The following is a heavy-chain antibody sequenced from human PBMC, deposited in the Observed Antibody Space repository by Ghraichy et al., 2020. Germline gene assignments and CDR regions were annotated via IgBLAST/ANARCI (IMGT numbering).Heavy chain of an antibody. CDR2: INPNSGDT. J-gene: IGHJ4*02. V-gene: IGHV1-2*02. D-gene: IGHD2-15*01. CDR1: GYTFSGYY. Sequence: ASVKVSCKASGYTFSGYYIHWVRQAPGQGLEWMGWINPNSGDTNYVQKFQGRVTMTRDTSISTAYLQLSSLRSDDTAVYYCASSRSGRSGGNWPSDFWGQGTLVTVSS. CDR3: ASSRSGRSGGNWPSDF.